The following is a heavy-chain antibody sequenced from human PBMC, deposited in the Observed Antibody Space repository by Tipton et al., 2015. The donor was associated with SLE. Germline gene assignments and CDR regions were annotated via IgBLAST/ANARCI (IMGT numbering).Heavy chain of an antibody. CDR2: INHSGST. Sequence: LRLSCAASGFTFSDYYMSWIRQPPGKGLEWIGEINHSGSTYYNPSLKSRVTISVDTSKNQFSLKLSSVTAADTAVYYCARDGEYSYGSFDYWGQGTLVTVSS. D-gene: IGHD5-18*01. CDR1: GFTFSDYY. V-gene: IGHV4-34*01. J-gene: IGHJ4*02. CDR3: ARDGEYSYGSFDY.